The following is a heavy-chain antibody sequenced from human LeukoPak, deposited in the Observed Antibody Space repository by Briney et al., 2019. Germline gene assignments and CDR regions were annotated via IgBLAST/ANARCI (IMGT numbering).Heavy chain of an antibody. V-gene: IGHV4-59*01. CDR1: GGSISSYY. J-gene: IGHJ4*02. Sequence: SETLSLTXTXSGGSISSYYWSWIRQPPGKGLEWIGYIYYSGSTNYNPSLKSRVTISVDTSKNQFSLKLSSVTAADTAVYYCARELYAAFDYWGQGTLVTVSS. CDR3: ARELYAAFDY. D-gene: IGHD2/OR15-2a*01. CDR2: IYYSGST.